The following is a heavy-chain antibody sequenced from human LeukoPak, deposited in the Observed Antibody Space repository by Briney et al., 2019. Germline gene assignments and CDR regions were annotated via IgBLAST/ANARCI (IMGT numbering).Heavy chain of an antibody. Sequence: GGSLRLSCAASGFTFSTYEMNWVRQAPGKGLEWVSYISGSGNDIYYGDSVKGRFTIPRDNAKNSLFLQMNSLRAEDTAVYYCARAYGSGRFIWYFDLWGRGTLVTVSS. J-gene: IGHJ2*01. V-gene: IGHV3-48*03. CDR2: ISGSGNDI. D-gene: IGHD3-10*01. CDR1: GFTFSTYE. CDR3: ARAYGSGRFIWYFDL.